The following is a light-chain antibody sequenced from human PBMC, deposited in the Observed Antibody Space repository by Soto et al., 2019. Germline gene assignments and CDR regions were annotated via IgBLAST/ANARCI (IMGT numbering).Light chain of an antibody. J-gene: IGKJ1*01. V-gene: IGKV1-39*01. CDR2: AAS. CDR3: QQNYNTPWT. CDR1: QSVNNF. Sequence: DIQMTQSPSSLSASVGDRVTITCRPSQSVNNFLNWYQQKPGKAPNLLIYAASSLQSGVPSRFSGSGSGTDFTLTISSLQPEDFAVYYCQQNYNTPWTFGQGTKVDI.